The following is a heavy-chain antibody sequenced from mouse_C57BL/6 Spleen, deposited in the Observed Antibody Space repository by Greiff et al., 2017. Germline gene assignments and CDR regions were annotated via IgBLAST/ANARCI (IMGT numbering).Heavy chain of an antibody. Sequence: EVKVVESGGGLVQPGGSMKLSCVASGFTFSNYWMNWVRQSPETGLEWVAQIRLKSDNYATHYAESVKGRFTISRDDSKSSVYLQMNNLRAEDTGIYYCTADASYGPYFDVWGTGTTVTVAS. J-gene: IGHJ1*03. CDR2: IRLKSDNYAT. D-gene: IGHD1-1*01. CDR1: GFTFSNYW. CDR3: TADASYGPYFDV. V-gene: IGHV6-3*01.